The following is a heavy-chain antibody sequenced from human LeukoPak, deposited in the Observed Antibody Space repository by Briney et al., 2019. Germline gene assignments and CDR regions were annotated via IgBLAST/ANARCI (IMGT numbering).Heavy chain of an antibody. D-gene: IGHD3-3*01. CDR2: INPNSGGT. Sequence: GASVKVSCKASGYTFTGYYMHWVRQAPGQGLEWMGWINPNSGGTKYAQKFQGRVTLTRDTSISTAYMELSSLRSDDTAVYYCAREVFGVDYGVDVWGQGTTVTVSS. V-gene: IGHV1-2*02. CDR1: GYTFTGYY. CDR3: AREVFGVDYGVDV. J-gene: IGHJ6*02.